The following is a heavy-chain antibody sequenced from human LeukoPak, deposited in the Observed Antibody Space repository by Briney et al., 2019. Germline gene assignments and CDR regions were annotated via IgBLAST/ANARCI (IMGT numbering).Heavy chain of an antibody. V-gene: IGHV3-11*01. J-gene: IGHJ4*02. CDR2: ISSSGSTI. D-gene: IGHD3-10*01. Sequence: GGSLRLSCAASGFTLSDYYMSRIRQAPGKGLEWVSYISSSGSTIYYADSVKGRFTISRDNAKNSLYLQMNSLRAEDTAVYYCAREVYYGSGSYLDYWGQGTLVTVSS. CDR1: GFTLSDYY. CDR3: AREVYYGSGSYLDY.